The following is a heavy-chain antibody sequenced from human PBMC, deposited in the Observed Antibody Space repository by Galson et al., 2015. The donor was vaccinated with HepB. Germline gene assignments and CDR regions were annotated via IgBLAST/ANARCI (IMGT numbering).Heavy chain of an antibody. CDR2: ISSSSSYI. J-gene: IGHJ2*01. V-gene: IGHV3-21*01. CDR3: ARDPARDTHWYFDL. Sequence: SLRLSCAASGFTFSSYSMNWVRQAPGKGLEWVSSISSSSSYIYYADSVKGRFTISRDNAKNSLYLQMNSLRAEDTAVYYCARDPARDTHWYFDLWGRGTLVTVSS. D-gene: IGHD5-18*01. CDR1: GFTFSSYS.